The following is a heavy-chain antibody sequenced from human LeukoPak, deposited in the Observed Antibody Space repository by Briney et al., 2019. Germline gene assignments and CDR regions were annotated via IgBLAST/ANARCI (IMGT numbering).Heavy chain of an antibody. CDR2: ISSFSSTI. D-gene: IGHD3-10*01. J-gene: IGHJ4*02. V-gene: IGHV3-48*03. Sequence: GGSLRLSCAASGFTFSSYEMNWVRQAPGKGLEWVSYISSFSSTIYYAGSVMGRFTISRDNAKNSLYLQMSSLRAEDTAVYYCARSPNYKGYFDYWGQGTLVTVSS. CDR3: ARSPNYKGYFDY. CDR1: GFTFSSYE.